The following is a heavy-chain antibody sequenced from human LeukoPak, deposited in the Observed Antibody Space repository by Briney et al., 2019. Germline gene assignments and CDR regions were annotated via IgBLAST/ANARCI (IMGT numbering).Heavy chain of an antibody. J-gene: IGHJ4*02. CDR2: ISGSGGGT. Sequence: GGSLRLSCAASGFTFSSYAMSWVRQAPGKGLEWVSAISGSGGGTYYADSVKGRFTISRDSSKNTLYLQMNSLRAEDTAVYYCAKDGSYDILTGYYLADYWGQGTLVTVSS. CDR3: AKDGSYDILTGYYLADY. V-gene: IGHV3-23*01. D-gene: IGHD3-9*01. CDR1: GFTFSSYA.